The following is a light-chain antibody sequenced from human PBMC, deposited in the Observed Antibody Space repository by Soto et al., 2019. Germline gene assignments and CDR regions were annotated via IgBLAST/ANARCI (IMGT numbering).Light chain of an antibody. CDR2: DVS. J-gene: IGLJ1*01. V-gene: IGLV2-11*01. CDR1: SSDVGAYNY. Sequence: QSVLTQPRSVSGSPGQSVTISCSGTSSDVGAYNYVSWYQQHPGKAPKLMIYDVSKRPSGVPDRFSGSKSGNTASLTISGLQAEDEADYYCCSYAGFYTPYVFAPGTRSPS. CDR3: CSYAGFYTPYV.